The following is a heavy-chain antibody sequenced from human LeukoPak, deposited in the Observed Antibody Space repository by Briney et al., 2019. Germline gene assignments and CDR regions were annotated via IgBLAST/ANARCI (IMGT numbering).Heavy chain of an antibody. CDR2: IYYSGST. V-gene: IGHV4-59*08. J-gene: IGHJ3*01. CDR1: GGSISSYY. D-gene: IGHD3-10*01. Sequence: PSETLSLTCTVSGGSISSYYWSWIRQPPGKGLEWIGYIYYSGSTNYNPSLKSRVTISVDTSKNQFSLNVKSVIAADAAVYYCCYGSGTFFNDAFDFWGQGTMVTVSS. CDR3: CYGSGTFFNDAFDF.